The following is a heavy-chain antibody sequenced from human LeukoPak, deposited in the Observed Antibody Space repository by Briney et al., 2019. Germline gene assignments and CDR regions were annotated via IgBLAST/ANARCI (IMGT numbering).Heavy chain of an antibody. CDR3: ARADSGWSVYYNLDY. CDR1: GFTFSSYW. CDR2: IKQDGSEK. V-gene: IGHV3-7*01. J-gene: IGHJ4*02. D-gene: IGHD3-3*01. Sequence: GGSLRLSCAASGFTFSSYWMSWVRQAPGKGLEWVANIKQDGSEKYYVDSVKGRFTISRDNAKNSLYLQMNSLRAEDTAVYYCARADSGWSVYYNLDYWGQGTLVTVSS.